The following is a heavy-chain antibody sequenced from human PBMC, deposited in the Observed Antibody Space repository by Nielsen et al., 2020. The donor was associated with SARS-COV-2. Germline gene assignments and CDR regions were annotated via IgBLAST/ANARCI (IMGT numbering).Heavy chain of an antibody. CDR1: GFIFSKYG. V-gene: IGHV3-30-3*01. CDR2: ILDDGSNA. Sequence: GESLKISCAASGFIFSKYGMHWVRQAPGKGLEWVAAILDDGSNAYSGDSVKGRFTVSRDNSKNTVSLQMTDLRTEDTAVYFCAKDARGYYGFDFVFESWGQGSLVTVPS. CDR3: AKDARGYYGFDFVFES. D-gene: IGHD5-12*01. J-gene: IGHJ4*02.